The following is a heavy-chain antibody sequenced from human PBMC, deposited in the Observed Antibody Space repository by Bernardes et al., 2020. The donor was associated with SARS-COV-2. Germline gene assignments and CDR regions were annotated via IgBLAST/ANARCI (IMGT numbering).Heavy chain of an antibody. J-gene: IGHJ4*02. V-gene: IGHV3-23*01. Sequence: GGSLRLSCAASGFTFSTFDMSWVRQAPGKGLEWVSVMSGRDGSTYYADSVKGRFTISKDNSRSTLYLHMSSLRAEDTALYYCVKGGWLDDWAQGSLVTVSS. CDR3: VKGGWLDD. CDR1: GFTFSTFD. D-gene: IGHD2-15*01. CDR2: MSGRDGST.